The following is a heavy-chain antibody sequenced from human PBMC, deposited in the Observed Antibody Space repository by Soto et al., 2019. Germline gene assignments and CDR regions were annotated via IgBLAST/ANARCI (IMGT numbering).Heavy chain of an antibody. CDR3: ARAAHYDFWSGYYYMDV. Sequence: EVQLLESGGGLVQPGGSLRLSCATSGFTFSSYAMAWVRQAPGKGLEWVSAISGSGGITYHAASVKGRFSISRDNSRNMLYLQMNSLGAEDTAVYYCARAAHYDFWSGYYYMDVWGIGTTVNVSS. V-gene: IGHV3-23*01. CDR1: GFTFSSYA. CDR2: ISGSGGIT. D-gene: IGHD3-3*01. J-gene: IGHJ6*03.